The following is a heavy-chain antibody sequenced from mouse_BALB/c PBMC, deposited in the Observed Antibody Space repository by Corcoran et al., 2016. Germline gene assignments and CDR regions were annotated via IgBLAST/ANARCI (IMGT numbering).Heavy chain of an antibody. CDR3: AREPYAMDY. V-gene: IGHV9-3-1*01. Sequence: QIQLVQSGPELKKPGETVKISCKASGYTFTNNGMNWAKQAPGKGLKWMGWINTYTGESTYADDFKGRFAFSLETSACTAYLQIKNLKNEDTATYFCAREPYAMDYWGQGTSVTVSS. CDR1: GYTFTNNG. J-gene: IGHJ4*01. CDR2: INTYTGES.